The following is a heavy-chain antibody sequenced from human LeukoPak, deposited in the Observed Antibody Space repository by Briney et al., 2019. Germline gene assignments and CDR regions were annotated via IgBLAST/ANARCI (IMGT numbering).Heavy chain of an antibody. CDR3: AKSGGYGLIDY. CDR2: IYSSGST. J-gene: IGHJ4*02. CDR1: GASISGSNYY. D-gene: IGHD1-26*01. V-gene: IGHV4-39*01. Sequence: SETLSLTCTVSGASISGSNYYWGWIRQPPGKGLEWIGNIYSSGSTYYNASLQSRVTISIDTSKNQFSLRLNSVTAADTAMYYCAKSGGYGLIDYRGQGTRVTVSS.